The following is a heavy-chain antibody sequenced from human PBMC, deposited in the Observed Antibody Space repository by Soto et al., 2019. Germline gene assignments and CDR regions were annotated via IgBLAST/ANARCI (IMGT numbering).Heavy chain of an antibody. D-gene: IGHD2-15*01. V-gene: IGHV1-46*01. CDR1: GYTFSITY. CDR2: VYPSGGDT. J-gene: IGHJ6*02. Sequence: QVQLVQSGAEVKKPGASVKVSCKAAGYTFSITYIHWVRQAPGQGLEWLGLVYPSGGDTNYNENFKGRVNMTRDTSTSTVYMDLSSLTSEDTAVYYCARGYCSGGNCYNGLDVWGQGTTVIVSS. CDR3: ARGYCSGGNCYNGLDV.